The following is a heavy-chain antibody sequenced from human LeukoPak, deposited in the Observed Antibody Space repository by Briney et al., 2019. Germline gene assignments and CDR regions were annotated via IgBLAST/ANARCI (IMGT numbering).Heavy chain of an antibody. CDR1: GGSISNYY. D-gene: IGHD1-26*01. Sequence: SETLSLTCTVSGGSISNYYWSWIRQPLGKGLEWIGYIYYSGSTNYNPSLKSRVTISVDTSKNQFFLSLSSVTAADTAVYYCARQRYSGSYYFDYWGQGTLVTVSS. CDR3: ARQRYSGSYYFDY. CDR2: IYYSGST. J-gene: IGHJ4*02. V-gene: IGHV4-59*08.